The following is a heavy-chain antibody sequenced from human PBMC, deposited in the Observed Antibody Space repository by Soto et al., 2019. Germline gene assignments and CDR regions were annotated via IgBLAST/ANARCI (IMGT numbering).Heavy chain of an antibody. CDR1: GFSFGSYA. Sequence: GGSLRLSCAASGFSFGSYALSWVRQAPGKGLEWVSTISGSDGKTFYADSVKGRFSISRDTSQSTLYLQMDSLRADDTAMYYCARWSYLDYWGQGT. CDR2: ISGSDGKT. CDR3: ARWSYLDY. J-gene: IGHJ4*02. V-gene: IGHV3-23*01. D-gene: IGHD3-3*01.